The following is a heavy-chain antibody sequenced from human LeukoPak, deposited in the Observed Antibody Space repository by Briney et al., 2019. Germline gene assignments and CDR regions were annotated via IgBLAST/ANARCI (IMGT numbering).Heavy chain of an antibody. V-gene: IGHV4-39*01. D-gene: IGHD5-12*01. CDR3: ARMYSGYEDY. CDR1: GRSISNNHYY. J-gene: IGHJ4*02. CDR2: IYYSGST. Sequence: SETLSLTCTVSGRSISNNHYYWGWIRQPPGKGLEWIGTIYYSGSTYYNPSLKSRVTVSVDTSKNQFSLKLSSVTAADTTVYYCARMYSGYEDYWGQGTLVTVSS.